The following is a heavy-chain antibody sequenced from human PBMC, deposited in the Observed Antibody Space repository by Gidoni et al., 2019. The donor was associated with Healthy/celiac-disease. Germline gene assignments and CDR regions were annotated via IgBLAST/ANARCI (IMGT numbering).Heavy chain of an antibody. CDR1: GGSISSYY. D-gene: IGHD2-21*01. CDR2: IYYSGST. Sequence: QVQLQESGPGLVKPSETLSLTCTVAGGSISSYYWSWIRQPPGKGLEWIGYIYYSGSTNYNPSLKSRVTISVDTSKNQFSLKLSSVTAADTAVYYCARDRYCGGDCYVFDYWGQGTLVTVSS. CDR3: ARDRYCGGDCYVFDY. V-gene: IGHV4-59*01. J-gene: IGHJ4*02.